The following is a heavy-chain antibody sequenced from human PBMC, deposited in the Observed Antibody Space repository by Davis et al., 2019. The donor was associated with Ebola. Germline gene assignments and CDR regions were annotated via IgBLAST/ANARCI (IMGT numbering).Heavy chain of an antibody. J-gene: IGHJ6*02. V-gene: IGHV3-9*01. CDR3: AKDISPTVTSSYYYYGMDV. D-gene: IGHD4-17*01. Sequence: GGSLRLSCAASGFTFSDYYMSWIRQAPGKGLEWVSGISWNSGSIGYADSVKGRFTISRDNAKNSLYLQMNSLRAEDTALYYCAKDISPTVTSSYYYYGMDVWGQGTTVTVSS. CDR1: GFTFSDYY. CDR2: ISWNSGSI.